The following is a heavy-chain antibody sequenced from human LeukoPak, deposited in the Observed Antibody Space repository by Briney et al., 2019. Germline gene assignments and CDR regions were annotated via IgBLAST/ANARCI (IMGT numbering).Heavy chain of an antibody. CDR2: ISGSAGGT. V-gene: IGHV3-23*01. Sequence: GGSLRLSYAASGFPFSNYAMRWVRQAPGKGLEWVSGISGSAGGTYYADSVKGRFPLSRDNSQNTLYLQRNSLRAEDTAVYYWAKGLRRDAFDIWGQGTMVTVSS. J-gene: IGHJ3*02. CDR3: AKGLRRDAFDI. CDR1: GFPFSNYA.